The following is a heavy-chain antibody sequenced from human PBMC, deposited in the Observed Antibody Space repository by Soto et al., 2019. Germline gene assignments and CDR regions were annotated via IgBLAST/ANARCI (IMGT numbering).Heavy chain of an antibody. CDR3: ARHSTRIYGLYYFVF. CDR1: GDSITNSNYY. Sequence: PSETLSLTCTVSGDSITNSNYYWGWFRQPPGKGLEWIASINYIGSTYYNPSLKSRVTISVDTSNNQFSLNLNTVTASDTSVYYCARHSTRIYGLYYFVFWGMGALVTVSS. V-gene: IGHV4-39*01. CDR2: INYIGST. D-gene: IGHD4-17*01. J-gene: IGHJ4*02.